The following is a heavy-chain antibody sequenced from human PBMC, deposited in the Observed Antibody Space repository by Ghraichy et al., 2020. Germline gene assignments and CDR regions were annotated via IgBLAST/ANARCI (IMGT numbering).Heavy chain of an antibody. J-gene: IGHJ3*02. CDR2: ISYDGNIQ. CDR3: AGFDI. CDR1: GFIFSDYA. V-gene: IGHV3-30-3*01. Sequence: GGSLRLSCAASGFIFSDYAMYWVRQAPGKGLEWVAVISYDGNIQYYADSVKGRFIISRDNSKNTLYLQMNSLRPEDTAVYYCAGFDIWGQGTMVTVSS.